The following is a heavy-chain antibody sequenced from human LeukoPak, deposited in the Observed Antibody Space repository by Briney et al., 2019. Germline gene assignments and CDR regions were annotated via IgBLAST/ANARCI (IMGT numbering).Heavy chain of an antibody. D-gene: IGHD3-10*01. CDR3: AKDRFGSGINFYYFDC. CDR1: GITFSSYA. J-gene: IGHJ4*02. CDR2: ISGSGGST. Sequence: PGGSLRLSCAASGITFSSYAMSWVRQAPGKGLEWVSAISGSGGSTYYADSVKGRFTISRDNYKNTPYLQMNSLRAEDTAVYYCAKDRFGSGINFYYFDCWGQGTLVTVSS. V-gene: IGHV3-23*01.